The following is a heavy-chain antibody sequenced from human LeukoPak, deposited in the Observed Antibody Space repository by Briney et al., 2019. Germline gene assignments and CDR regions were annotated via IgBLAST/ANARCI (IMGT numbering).Heavy chain of an antibody. J-gene: IGHJ5*02. Sequence: GGSLRLPCAASGFTFSSNAMSWVRQAPGKGLEWVSGISVGGGSTFYADSVKGRFTISRDNSKNTLYLQMNSLRGEDTAVYYCAKTGSTVTTLNWFDPWGQGTLVTVSS. CDR3: AKTGSTVTTLNWFDP. D-gene: IGHD4-17*01. CDR2: ISVGGGST. CDR1: GFTFSSNA. V-gene: IGHV3-23*01.